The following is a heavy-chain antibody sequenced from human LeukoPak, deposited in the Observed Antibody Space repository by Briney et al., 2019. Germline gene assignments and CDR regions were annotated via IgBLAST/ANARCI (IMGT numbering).Heavy chain of an antibody. CDR3: TTFEAYYDSSGYPHYFDY. Sequence: GGSLRLSCAATGITFSKAWMTWVRQAPGKGLEWDGRIKTKTDGGTTDYAAPVKGRFTISRDDSKNTLYLQMNSLKTEDTAVYYCTTFEAYYDSSGYPHYFDYWGQGTLVTVSS. J-gene: IGHJ4*02. D-gene: IGHD3-22*01. CDR2: IKTKTDGGTT. V-gene: IGHV3-15*01. CDR1: GITFSKAW.